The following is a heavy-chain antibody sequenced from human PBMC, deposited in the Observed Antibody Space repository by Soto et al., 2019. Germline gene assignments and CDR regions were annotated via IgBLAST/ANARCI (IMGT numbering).Heavy chain of an antibody. CDR3: ASLATADTLDY. CDR1: GGTFSSYT. Sequence: QVQLVQSGAEVKKPGSSVKVSCKASGGTFSSYTISSVRQAPGQGLEWMGRIIPILGIANYAQKFQGRVTITADKSTSTAYMELSSLRSEDTAVYYCASLATADTLDYWGQGTLVTVSS. D-gene: IGHD6-13*01. CDR2: IIPILGIA. J-gene: IGHJ4*02. V-gene: IGHV1-69*02.